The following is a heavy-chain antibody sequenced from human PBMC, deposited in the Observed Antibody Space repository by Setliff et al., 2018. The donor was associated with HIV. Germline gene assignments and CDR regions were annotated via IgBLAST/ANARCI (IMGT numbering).Heavy chain of an antibody. CDR2: IYHSGST. Sequence: SETLSLTCTVSGDSTSSSSFYWGWIRQPPGKGLECIGTIYHSGSTYYNPSLKSRVTISVDTSKNQFSLELSSVTAADTAIFYCARHSGGDQLLREFDYWGQGTLVTVPQ. CDR1: GDSTSSSSFY. CDR3: ARHSGGDQLLREFDY. V-gene: IGHV4-39*01. D-gene: IGHD2-2*01. J-gene: IGHJ4*02.